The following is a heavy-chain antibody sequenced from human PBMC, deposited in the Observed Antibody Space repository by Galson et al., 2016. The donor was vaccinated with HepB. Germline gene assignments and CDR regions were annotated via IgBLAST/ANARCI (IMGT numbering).Heavy chain of an antibody. Sequence: NYMSWVRQAPGKGLEWVSLIYSGGSTLYADSVKDRFSISRDNSKNTLYLHMNSLSAEDTAVYYCARNPGAINWGWGQGTLVTVSS. CDR3: ARNPGAINWG. J-gene: IGHJ4*02. CDR1: NY. V-gene: IGHV3-66*01. CDR2: IYSGGST. D-gene: IGHD7-27*01.